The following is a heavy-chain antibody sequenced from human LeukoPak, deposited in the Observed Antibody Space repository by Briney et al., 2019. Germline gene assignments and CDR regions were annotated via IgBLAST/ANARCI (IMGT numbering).Heavy chain of an antibody. Sequence: PSETLSLTCAVYGGSFSGYYWGWIRQPPGKGLEWIGSIYYSGTTYYNPSVKSRVTMSLDTSKNQFSLKLSSVTAADTAVYYCAREAYCGGDCPNWFDPWGQGTLVTVSS. CDR1: GGSFSGYY. D-gene: IGHD2-21*02. CDR3: AREAYCGGDCPNWFDP. CDR2: IYYSGTT. J-gene: IGHJ5*02. V-gene: IGHV4-38-2*02.